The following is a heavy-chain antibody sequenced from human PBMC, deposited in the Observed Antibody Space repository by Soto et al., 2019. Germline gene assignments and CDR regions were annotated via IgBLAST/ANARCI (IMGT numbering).Heavy chain of an antibody. D-gene: IGHD5-12*01. CDR2: INPNSGGT. Sequence: QVQLVQSGAEVKKPGASVKVSCKASGYTFTGYYMHWVRQAPGQGLEWMGWINPNSGGTNYAQKFQGWVTMTRDTSISTAYMELSRMRSDDTAVYYCARGMATTYYYYCGMDVWGQGTTVTVSS. CDR3: ARGMATTYYYYCGMDV. J-gene: IGHJ6*02. CDR1: GYTFTGYY. V-gene: IGHV1-2*04.